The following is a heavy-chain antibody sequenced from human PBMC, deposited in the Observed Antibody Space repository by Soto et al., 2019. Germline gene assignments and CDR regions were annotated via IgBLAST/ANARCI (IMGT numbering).Heavy chain of an antibody. CDR2: ISYDGSNK. CDR1: GFTFSSYG. D-gene: IGHD3-10*01. CDR3: AKERGTMVRGVYYYYYYGMDV. J-gene: IGHJ6*02. Sequence: GGSLRLSCAASGFTFSSYGMHWVRQAPGKXLEWVAVISYDGSNKYYADSVKGRFTISRDNSKNTLYLQMNSLRAEDTAVYYCAKERGTMVRGVYYYYYYGMDVWGQGTTVTVSS. V-gene: IGHV3-30*18.